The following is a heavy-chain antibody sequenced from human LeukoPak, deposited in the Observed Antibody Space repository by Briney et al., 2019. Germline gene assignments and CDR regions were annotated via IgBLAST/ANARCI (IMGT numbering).Heavy chain of an antibody. CDR2: IKEDGSEK. V-gene: IGHV3-7*01. D-gene: IGHD5-24*01. CDR3: ARDRGWLQFDY. J-gene: IGHJ4*02. CDR1: GFTFSSYW. Sequence: GGSLSLSCAASGFTFSSYWMSWVRQAPGKGLEWVANIKEDGSEKYYVDSVKGRFTISRDNAKNSLYLQMNSLRAEDKAVYYCARDRGWLQFDYWGQGTLATVSS.